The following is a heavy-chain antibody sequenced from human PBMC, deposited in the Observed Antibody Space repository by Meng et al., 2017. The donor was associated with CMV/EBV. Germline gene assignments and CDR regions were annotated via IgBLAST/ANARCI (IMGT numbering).Heavy chain of an antibody. CDR3: ARTRITIFGVVIIARYGMDV. D-gene: IGHD3-3*01. J-gene: IGHJ6*02. CDR2: ISSSGSTI. CDR1: GFTFSSYE. Sequence: SCAASGFTFSSYEMNWVRQAPGKGLEWVSYISSSGSTIYYADSVKGRFTISRDNAKNSLYLQMNSLRAEDTAVYYCARTRITIFGVVIIARYGMDVWGQGTTVTVSS. V-gene: IGHV3-48*03.